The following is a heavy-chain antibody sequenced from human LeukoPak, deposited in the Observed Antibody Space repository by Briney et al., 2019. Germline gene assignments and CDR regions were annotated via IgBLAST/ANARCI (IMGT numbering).Heavy chain of an antibody. J-gene: IGHJ4*02. CDR3: ASSGIAVAPENEY. CDR2: MNPSSGNT. CDR1: GYTFTSYD. V-gene: IGHV1-8*01. Sequence: ASVKVSCKASGYTFTSYDINWVRQATGQGLEWIGWMNPSSGNTGYAQKFQGRGNMTRNTTISTACMELSSLRSEHTTVYYCASSGIAVAPENEYWGQGTLVTVSS. D-gene: IGHD6-19*01.